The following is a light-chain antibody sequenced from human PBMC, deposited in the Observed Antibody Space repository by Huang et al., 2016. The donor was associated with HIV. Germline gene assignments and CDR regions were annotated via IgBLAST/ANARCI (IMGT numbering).Light chain of an antibody. CDR3: LQDHNYPRT. V-gene: IGKV1-6*01. CDR1: QGITDD. J-gene: IGKJ1*01. Sequence: AIQMTQSPSSLSASVGDRVTITCRASQGITDDLAWYQQKPGKAPKLLIAGASTLRSGVPSRFSGSGSGTDFTLTISSLQPEDYAIYYCLQDHNYPRTFGQGTKVEI. CDR2: GAS.